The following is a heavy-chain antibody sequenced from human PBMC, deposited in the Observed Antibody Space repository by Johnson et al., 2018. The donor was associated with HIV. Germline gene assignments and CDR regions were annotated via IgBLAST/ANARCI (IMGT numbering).Heavy chain of an antibody. V-gene: IGHV3-30*04. CDR1: GFTFSSYA. CDR2: IWYDGSNK. D-gene: IGHD5-24*01. CDR3: ARVGDGNNKNAFDI. J-gene: IGHJ3*02. Sequence: QVQLVESGGGVVQPGRSLRLSCAASGFTFSSYAMHWVRQAPGKGLEWVAVIWYDGSNKYYADSVKGRFTISRDNSKNTLYLQMNSLRAEDTAVYYCARVGDGNNKNAFDIWGQGTMVTVSS.